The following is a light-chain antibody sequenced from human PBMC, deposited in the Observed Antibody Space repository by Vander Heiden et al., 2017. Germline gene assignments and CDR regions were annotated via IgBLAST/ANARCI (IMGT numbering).Light chain of an antibody. Sequence: DIVMTQSPDSLAVSLGERATINCKSSQSLLYSSNNRNYLAWYQQKPGQPPTLLIYWASARESGVPDRFSGSGSGTDFTLTISSLQAEDVAVYYCQQYFSTPLTFGGWTKVEIK. CDR2: WAS. CDR1: QSLLYSSNNRNY. CDR3: QQYFSTPLT. V-gene: IGKV4-1*01. J-gene: IGKJ4*01.